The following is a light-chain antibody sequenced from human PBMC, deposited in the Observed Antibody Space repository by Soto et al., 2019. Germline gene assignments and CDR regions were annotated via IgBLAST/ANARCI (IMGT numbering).Light chain of an antibody. CDR1: SSDVGDYDF. CDR3: SSYTNSGTDVV. CDR2: EVS. J-gene: IGLJ2*01. Sequence: QSVLTQPASVSGSPGQSITISCTGTSSDVGDYDFVSWYQQHPGKAPKLMIYEVSNRPSGVSNRFSGSKSGNTASLTISGLQAEDEADYYCSSYTNSGTDVVFGGGTKLTVL. V-gene: IGLV2-14*01.